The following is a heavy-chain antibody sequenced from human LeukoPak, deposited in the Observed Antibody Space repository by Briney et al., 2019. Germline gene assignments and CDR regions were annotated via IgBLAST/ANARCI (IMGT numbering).Heavy chain of an antibody. CDR2: ISSSSSTI. J-gene: IGHJ4*02. CDR1: GFTFSSYS. CDR3: ARGNYYDSSGYYVGY. D-gene: IGHD3-22*01. Sequence: PGGSLRLSCAASGFTFSSYSMNWVRQAPGKGLEWVSYISSSSSTIYYADSVKGRFTISRDNAKNSLYLQMNSLRAEDTAVYYCARGNYYDSSGYYVGYWGQGTLVTVSS. V-gene: IGHV3-48*01.